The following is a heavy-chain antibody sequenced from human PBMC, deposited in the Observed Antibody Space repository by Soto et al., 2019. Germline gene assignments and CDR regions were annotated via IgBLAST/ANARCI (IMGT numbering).Heavy chain of an antibody. CDR3: AKDPRVHYYDSGRAYY. Sequence: EVQLLESGGGLVQPGGSLRLSCAASGFTFSNYAMSWVRQAPGKGLEWVSAISGSGGSTYYADSVKGRFTISRDNSNNTLYLQMIRLRAEDTAVYYCAKDPRVHYYDSGRAYYWGQGTLVTVSS. J-gene: IGHJ4*02. V-gene: IGHV3-23*01. D-gene: IGHD3-10*01. CDR1: GFTFSNYA. CDR2: ISGSGGST.